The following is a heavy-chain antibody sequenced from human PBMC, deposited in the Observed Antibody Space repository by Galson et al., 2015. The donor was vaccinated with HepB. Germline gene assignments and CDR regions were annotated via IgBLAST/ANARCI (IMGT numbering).Heavy chain of an antibody. CDR1: GVTVSNNY. D-gene: IGHD3-3*01. J-gene: IGHJ4*02. V-gene: IGHV3-66*02. CDR2: IYSDGSI. CDR3: SSGRGCWSCYSQDF. Sequence: SLRLSCAASGVTVSNNYMSWVRQAPGMGLEWVSVIYSDGSIYYIDSVKGRFTISRENSKKKPYLQMNSLRAEETAVYYCSSGRGCWSCYSQDFWGQGTLVTVSS.